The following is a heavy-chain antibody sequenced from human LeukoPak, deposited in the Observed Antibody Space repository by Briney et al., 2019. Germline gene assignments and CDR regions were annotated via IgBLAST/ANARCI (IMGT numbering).Heavy chain of an antibody. J-gene: IGHJ4*02. D-gene: IGHD3-10*01. CDR3: ARGRNYYGSGSYRYFDY. CDR2: INHSGST. CDR1: GGSFSGYY. Sequence: SETLSPTCAVYGGSFSGYYWSWIRQPPGKGLAWIGEINHSGSTNYNPSLKSRVTISVDTSKTQFSLKLSSVTAADTAVYYCARGRNYYGSGSYRYFDYWGQGTLVTVSS. V-gene: IGHV4-34*01.